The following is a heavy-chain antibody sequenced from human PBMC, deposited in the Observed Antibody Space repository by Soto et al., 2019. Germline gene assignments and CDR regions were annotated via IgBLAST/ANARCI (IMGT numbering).Heavy chain of an antibody. D-gene: IGHD5-12*01. CDR1: GDSVSSNSAA. CDR3: ARYVDIVATVPGYYYHGMDV. Sequence: SQTLSLTCGISGDSVSSNSAAWNWIRQSPSRGLEWLGRTYYRSKWYNDYAVSVKSRITINPDTSKNQFSLQLNSVTPEDTAVYYCARYVDIVATVPGYYYHGMDVWGQGTTVTVSS. J-gene: IGHJ6*02. CDR2: TYYRSKWYN. V-gene: IGHV6-1*01.